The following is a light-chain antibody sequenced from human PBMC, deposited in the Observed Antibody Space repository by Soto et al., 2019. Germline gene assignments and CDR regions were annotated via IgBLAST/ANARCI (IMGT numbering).Light chain of an antibody. J-gene: IGLJ3*02. V-gene: IGLV2-14*01. CDR2: EVS. CDR3: TSYSRYRVLV. CDR1: SSDIGGYKY. Sequence: QSVLTQPASVSGSLGQSITISCTGTSSDIGGYKYVSWYQQHPGKAPKLIIFEVSNRPSGVSDRFSGSNSGNTASLTISGIQAADEADYYCTSYSRYRVLVFGGGTKVTVL.